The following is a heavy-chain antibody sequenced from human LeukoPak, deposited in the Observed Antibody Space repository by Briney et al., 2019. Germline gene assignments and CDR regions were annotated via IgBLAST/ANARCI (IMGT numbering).Heavy chain of an antibody. V-gene: IGHV4-59*01. Sequence: PSETLSLTCTVSGGSISSYYWSWIRQPPGKGLEWIGYIYYSGSTNYNPSLKSRVTISVDTSKNQFSLKLSSVTAADTAVYYCARSIMITFGGVIVFPDAFGIWGQGTMVTVSS. CDR3: ARSIMITFGGVIVFPDAFGI. D-gene: IGHD3-16*02. CDR1: GGSISSYY. J-gene: IGHJ3*02. CDR2: IYYSGST.